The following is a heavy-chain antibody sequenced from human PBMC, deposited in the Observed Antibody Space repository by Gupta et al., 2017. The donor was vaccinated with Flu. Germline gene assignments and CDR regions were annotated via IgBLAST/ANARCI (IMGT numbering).Heavy chain of an antibody. CDR3: AKGAFYFQY. CDR1: G. V-gene: IGHV3-23*01. Sequence: GSSLVRHARWKGLDCASGISGSGGDTYYADSLKGRFTMSRDNSNSTLYLQINRLRAEDTAVFYCAKGAFYFQYWGRGILVPVSS. CDR2: ISGSGGDT. J-gene: IGHJ4*02.